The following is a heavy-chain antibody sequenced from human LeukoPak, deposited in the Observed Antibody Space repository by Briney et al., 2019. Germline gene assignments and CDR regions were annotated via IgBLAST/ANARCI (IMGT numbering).Heavy chain of an antibody. CDR3: ATSYASGSYYYMDV. D-gene: IGHD3-10*01. V-gene: IGHV3-30*02. Sequence: GGSLRLSCAASGFIFSSYGIHWVRQAPGKGLEWVAFIRFDGSNKYYTDSVKGRFTISRDNSKNTLYLQMNSLRAEDTAVYYCATSYASGSYYYMDVWGKGTTVTISS. CDR2: IRFDGSNK. CDR1: GFIFSSYG. J-gene: IGHJ6*03.